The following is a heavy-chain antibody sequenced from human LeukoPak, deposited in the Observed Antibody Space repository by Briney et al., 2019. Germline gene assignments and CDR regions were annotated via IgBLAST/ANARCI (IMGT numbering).Heavy chain of an antibody. CDR1: GFTFSSYG. CDR3: AKHYGASFDY. CDR2: IRYDGSNK. J-gene: IGHJ4*02. Sequence: PGGSLRLSCAASGFTFSSYGMHWVRQAPGKGLEWVTFIRYDGSNKYYADSVKGRFTISRDNSKNTLYLQMNSLRIEDTAVYYCAKHYGASFDYWGQGTLVTVSS. D-gene: IGHD4-17*01. V-gene: IGHV3-30*02.